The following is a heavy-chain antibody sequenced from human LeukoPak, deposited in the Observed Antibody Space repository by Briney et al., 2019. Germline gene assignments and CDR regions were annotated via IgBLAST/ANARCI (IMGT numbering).Heavy chain of an antibody. CDR3: ATSESSGWADY. CDR1: GHTFTDYY. CDR2: INPNSGDT. V-gene: IGHV1-2*02. Sequence: ASVKVSCKAPGHTFTDYYMHWVRQAPGQGLEWMGCINPNSGDTDFAQKFQGRVTMTRDASVSTAYMDLSSLSSDDTALYCCATSESSGWADYWGQGTLVTVSS. J-gene: IGHJ4*02. D-gene: IGHD6-19*01.